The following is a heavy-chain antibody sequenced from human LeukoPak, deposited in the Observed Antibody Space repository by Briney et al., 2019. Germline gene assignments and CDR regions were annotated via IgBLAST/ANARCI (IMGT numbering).Heavy chain of an antibody. D-gene: IGHD2-2*01. Sequence: PSETLSLTCTVSGGSISSYYWSWIRQPPGKGLEWIGYIYYSGSTNYNPSLKSRVTISVDTSKNQFSLKLSSVTAADTAEYYCARGSPVTAANFDYWGQGTLVTVSS. CDR1: GGSISSYY. CDR3: ARGSPVTAANFDY. CDR2: IYYSGST. J-gene: IGHJ4*02. V-gene: IGHV4-59*08.